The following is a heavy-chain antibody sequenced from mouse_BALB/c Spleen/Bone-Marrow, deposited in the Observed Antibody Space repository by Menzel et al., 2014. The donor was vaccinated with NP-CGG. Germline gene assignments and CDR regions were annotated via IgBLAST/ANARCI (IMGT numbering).Heavy chain of an antibody. D-gene: IGHD2-14*01. CDR2: ISSGGST. Sequence: VQLKESGGGLVKPGGSLKLSCAASGFTFSSYAMSWVRQTPEKRLEWVASISSGGSTYYPDSVKGRFTISRDNARNILYLQMSSPRSEDTAMYYCARGRDRYDDAMDYWGQGTSVTVSS. J-gene: IGHJ4*01. V-gene: IGHV5-6-5*01. CDR3: ARGRDRYDDAMDY. CDR1: GFTFSSYA.